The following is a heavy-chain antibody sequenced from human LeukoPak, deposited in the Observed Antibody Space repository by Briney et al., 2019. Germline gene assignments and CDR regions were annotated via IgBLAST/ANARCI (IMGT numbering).Heavy chain of an antibody. V-gene: IGHV7-4-1*02. J-gene: IGHJ4*02. Sequence: GASVKVSCKASGYTFTSYAMNWVRQAPGQGLEWMGWINTNTGNPTYAQGFTGRFVFSLDTSVSTAYLQISSLKAEDTAVYYCARDKWEEMAIYSATTNLDYWGQGTLVTVSS. CDR2: INTNTGNP. D-gene: IGHD5-24*01. CDR1: GYTFTSYA. CDR3: ARDKWEEMAIYSATTNLDY.